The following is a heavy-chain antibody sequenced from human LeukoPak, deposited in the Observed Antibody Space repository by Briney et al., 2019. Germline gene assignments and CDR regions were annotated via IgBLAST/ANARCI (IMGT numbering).Heavy chain of an antibody. CDR3: AKLYCSSTSCYPLDY. V-gene: IGHV3-23*01. CDR1: GFTFSSYA. D-gene: IGHD2-2*01. Sequence: PGGSLRLSCAASGFTFSSYAMSWVRQAPGKGLEWVSIISGSGGSTYYADSVKGRFTISRDNSKNTLYLQMNSLRAEDTAVYYCAKLYCSSTSCYPLDYWGQGTLVTVSS. CDR2: ISGSGGST. J-gene: IGHJ4*02.